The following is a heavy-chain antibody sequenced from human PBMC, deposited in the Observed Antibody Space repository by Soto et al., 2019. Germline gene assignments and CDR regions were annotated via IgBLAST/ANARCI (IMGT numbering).Heavy chain of an antibody. CDR1: GYTFTSYA. CDR3: ARDKAGWYYFDY. D-gene: IGHD6-19*01. CDR2: INAGNGNT. Sequence: ASVKVSCKASGYTFTSYAMHWVRQAPGQRLEWMGWINAGNGNTKYSQKFQGRVTITRDTSASTAYMELSSLRSEDTAVYYCARDKAGWYYFDYWGQGTLVTVS. J-gene: IGHJ4*02. V-gene: IGHV1-3*01.